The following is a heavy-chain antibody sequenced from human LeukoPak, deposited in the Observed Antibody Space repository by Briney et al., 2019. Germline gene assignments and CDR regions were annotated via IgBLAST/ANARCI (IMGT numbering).Heavy chain of an antibody. CDR1: GFNFANHA. D-gene: IGHD2-21*02. V-gene: IGHV3-23*01. Sequence: TGGSLRLSCAASGFNFANHAMSWVRKTPGKGLEWVSAISGGGDITYYADSVRGRFTISRDNSKDTLFLQMHSLRPGDTAVYYCVREDTPATANYWGQGTLVTISS. CDR3: VREDTPATANY. CDR2: ISGGGDIT. J-gene: IGHJ4*02.